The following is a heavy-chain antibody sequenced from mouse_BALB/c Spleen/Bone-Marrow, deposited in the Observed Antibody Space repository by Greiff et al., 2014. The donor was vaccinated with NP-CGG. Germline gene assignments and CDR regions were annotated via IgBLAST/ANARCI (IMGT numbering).Heavy chain of an antibody. CDR2: INPSTGHT. J-gene: IGHJ4*01. V-gene: IGHV1-7*01. CDR3: ARGNWQAMDY. CDR1: GYTFTSHW. Sequence: VKLEESGAELAKPGASVKMSCKASGYTFTSHWMHWVKQRPGQGLEWIGYINPSTGHTEYDQKFKDKATLTADKSSSTAYMQLSSLTSEDSAVYYCARGNWQAMDYSRQASSATVPS. D-gene: IGHD4-1*01.